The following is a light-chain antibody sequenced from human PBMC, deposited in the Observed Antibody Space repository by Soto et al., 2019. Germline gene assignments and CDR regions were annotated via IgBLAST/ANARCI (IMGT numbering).Light chain of an antibody. CDR1: QGISSC. V-gene: IGKV1-12*01. CDR2: AAS. Sequence: DIPMTQSPSSVSASVGDRVTITCRASQGISSCLAWYQQKPGKAPKLLIYAASSLQSGVPSRFIGSGYGTDFTFTISSLQPEDLTTSYCKKANSCALTLGGGTKVEIK. CDR3: KKANSCALT. J-gene: IGKJ4*01.